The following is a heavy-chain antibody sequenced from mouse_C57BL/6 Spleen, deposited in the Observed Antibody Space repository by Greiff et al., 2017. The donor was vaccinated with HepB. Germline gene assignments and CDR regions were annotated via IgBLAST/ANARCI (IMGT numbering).Heavy chain of an antibody. D-gene: IGHD2-1*01. J-gene: IGHJ4*01. CDR2: IYPGDGDT. Sequence: VQLQQSGAELVKPGASVKISCKASGYAFSSYWMNWVKQRPGKGLEWIGQIYPGDGDTNYNGKFKGKATLTADKSSSTAYMQLSSLTSEDSAVYFCARGGLLSSMDYWGQGTSVTVSS. V-gene: IGHV1-80*01. CDR3: ARGGLLSSMDY. CDR1: GYAFSSYW.